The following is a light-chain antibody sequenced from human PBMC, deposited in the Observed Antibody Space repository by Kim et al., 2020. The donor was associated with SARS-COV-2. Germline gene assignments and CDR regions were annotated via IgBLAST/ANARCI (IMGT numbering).Light chain of an antibody. J-gene: IGLJ3*02. V-gene: IGLV2-23*01. Sequence: GQSITITCTGTSREVGVYNLVSWYQQHPGKAPKLIIYEGSRRPSGVSDRFSASKSGNTASLTISGLQAEDEADYYCSSYAGRSTWVFGGGTQLTVL. CDR2: EGS. CDR3: SSYAGRSTWV. CDR1: SREVGVYNL.